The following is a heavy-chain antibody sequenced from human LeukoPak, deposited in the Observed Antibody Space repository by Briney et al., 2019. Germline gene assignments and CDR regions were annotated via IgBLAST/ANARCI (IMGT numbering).Heavy chain of an antibody. CDR2: ISTSSSYI. J-gene: IGHJ4*02. CDR3: ARGTMFPYYFDY. D-gene: IGHD3-10*02. Sequence: PGGSLRLSCAASGFSFNIYATGWVRQAPGKGLEWVSFISTSSSYIYYADSLKGRFTISRDNAKNSLYLQMNSLRAEDTAVYYCARGTMFPYYFDYWGQGTLVTVSS. V-gene: IGHV3-21*01. CDR1: GFSFNIYA.